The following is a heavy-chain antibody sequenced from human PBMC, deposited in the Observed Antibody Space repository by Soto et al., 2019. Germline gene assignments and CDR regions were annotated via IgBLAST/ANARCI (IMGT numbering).Heavy chain of an antibody. V-gene: IGHV4-31*03. Sequence: TVSGGSISSGGYYWSWIRQHPGKGLEWIGYIYYSGSTYYNPSLKSRVTISVDTSKNQFSLKLSSVTAADTAVYYCARDHDSSGYYYVGKDAFDIWGQGTMVTVSS. J-gene: IGHJ3*02. CDR1: GGSISSGGYY. D-gene: IGHD3-22*01. CDR3: ARDHDSSGYYYVGKDAFDI. CDR2: IYYSGST.